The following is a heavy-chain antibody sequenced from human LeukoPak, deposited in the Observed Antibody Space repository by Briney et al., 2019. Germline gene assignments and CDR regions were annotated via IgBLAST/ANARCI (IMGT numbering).Heavy chain of an antibody. CDR3: ARDRAAELDY. J-gene: IGHJ4*02. CDR1: GGSISSSSYY. CDR2: IYYSGST. Sequence: SETLSLTCTVSGGSISSSSYYWGWIRQPPGKGLEWIGSIYYSGSTYYNPSLKSRVTISVDTSKNQFSLKLSSVTAADTAVYYCARDRAAELDYWGQGTLVTVSS. D-gene: IGHD6-13*01. V-gene: IGHV4-39*07.